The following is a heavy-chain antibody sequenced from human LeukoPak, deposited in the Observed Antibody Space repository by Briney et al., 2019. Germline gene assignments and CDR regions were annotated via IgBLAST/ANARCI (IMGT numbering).Heavy chain of an antibody. J-gene: IGHJ6*03. CDR3: ARSVVVVAAPGYSSGWHHGPGYYYYMDV. Sequence: PSETLSLTCTVSGGSISSYYWSWIRQPPGKGLEWIGYIYYSGGTNYNPSLKSRVTISVDTSKNQFSLKLSSVTAADTAVYYCARSVVVVAAPGYSSGWHHGPGYYYYMDVWGKGTTVTVSS. CDR1: GGSISSYY. V-gene: IGHV4-59*01. CDR2: IYYSGGT. D-gene: IGHD6-19*01.